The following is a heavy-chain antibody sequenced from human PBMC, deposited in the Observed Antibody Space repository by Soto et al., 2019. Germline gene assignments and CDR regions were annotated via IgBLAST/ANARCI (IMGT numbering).Heavy chain of an antibody. CDR1: GGTFSSYA. V-gene: IGHV1-69*01. J-gene: IGHJ4*02. CDR3: ARDQRPHYGDYSPFDY. Sequence: QVQLVQSGAEVKKPGSSVKVSCKASGGTFSSYAISWVRQAPGQGLEWMGGIIPIFGTAIYAQKFQGRVTITADESTSTAYMELSSLRSEDTAVYYCARDQRPHYGDYSPFDYWGQGTLVTVSS. D-gene: IGHD4-17*01. CDR2: IIPIFGTA.